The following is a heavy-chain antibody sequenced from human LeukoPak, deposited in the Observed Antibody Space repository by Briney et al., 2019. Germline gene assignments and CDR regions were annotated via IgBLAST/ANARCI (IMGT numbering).Heavy chain of an antibody. CDR2: IYYSGST. V-gene: IGHV4-39*07. D-gene: IGHD3-22*01. J-gene: IGHJ3*02. Sequence: SETLSLTCTVSGGSISSSSYYWGWIRQPPGKGLEWIGSIYYSGSTYYNPSLKSRVTISVDTSKNQFSLKLSSVTAADTAVYYCARAQLLLPDAFDIWGQGTMVTVSS. CDR3: ARAQLLLPDAFDI. CDR1: GGSISSSSYY.